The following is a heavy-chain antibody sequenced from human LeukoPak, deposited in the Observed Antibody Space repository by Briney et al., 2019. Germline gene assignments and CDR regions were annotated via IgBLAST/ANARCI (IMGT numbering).Heavy chain of an antibody. D-gene: IGHD1-26*01. CDR3: ARLVGATNGDAFDI. CDR2: ISAYNGNT. J-gene: IGHJ3*02. V-gene: IGHV1-18*01. CDR1: GYTFTSYG. Sequence: ASVKVSCKASGYTFTSYGISWVRQAPGQGLEWMGWISAYNGNTNYAQKFQGRVTMTTDTSTSTAYMELRSLRSDDTAVYYCARLVGATNGDAFDIWGQGTMVTVSS.